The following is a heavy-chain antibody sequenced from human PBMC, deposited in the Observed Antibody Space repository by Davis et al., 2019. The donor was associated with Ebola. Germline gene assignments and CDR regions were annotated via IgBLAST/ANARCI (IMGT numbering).Heavy chain of an antibody. Sequence: GESLKISCAASGFSFSSYAMHWVRQAPGKGLEWVAFISYDGRNKYYADSVKGRFTFSRDNSKNTLYLQMNSLRAEDTAVYYCARVVQSGLLWFGELFDYWGQGTLVTVSS. V-gene: IGHV3-30*02. J-gene: IGHJ4*02. CDR1: GFSFSSYA. CDR3: ARVVQSGLLWFGELFDY. CDR2: ISYDGRNK. D-gene: IGHD3-10*01.